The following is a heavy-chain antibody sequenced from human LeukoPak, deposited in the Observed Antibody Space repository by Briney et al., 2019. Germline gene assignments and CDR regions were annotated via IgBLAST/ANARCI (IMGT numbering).Heavy chain of an antibody. CDR1: GFTFSSYS. CDR2: ISGSGGST. J-gene: IGHJ4*02. V-gene: IGHV3-23*01. D-gene: IGHD2-15*01. Sequence: GGSLRLSCAVSGFTFSSYSMNWVRQAPGKGLEWVSAISGSGGSTYYADSVKGRFTISRDNSKNTLYLQMNSLRAEDTAVYYCAKAPWDIVKTDYWGQGTLVTVSS. CDR3: AKAPWDIVKTDY.